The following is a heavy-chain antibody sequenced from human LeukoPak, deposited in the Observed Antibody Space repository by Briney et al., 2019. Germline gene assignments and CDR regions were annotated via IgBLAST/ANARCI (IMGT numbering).Heavy chain of an antibody. Sequence: PGGSLRLSCAASGFTFSSYGMSWVRQAPGKGLEWVSAISGSGGSTYYADSVQGRFTISRDDAKNSLYLQMNSLRAEDTAVYYCARHFGSGSYYYHYMDVWGKGTTVTVSS. CDR2: ISGSGGST. J-gene: IGHJ6*03. CDR3: ARHFGSGSYYYHYMDV. D-gene: IGHD3-10*01. CDR1: GFTFSSYG. V-gene: IGHV3-23*01.